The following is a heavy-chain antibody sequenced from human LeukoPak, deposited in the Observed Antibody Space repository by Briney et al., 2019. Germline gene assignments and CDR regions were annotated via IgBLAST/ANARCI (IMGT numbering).Heavy chain of an antibody. CDR3: ARERYFDLDY. J-gene: IGHJ4*02. CDR1: GGYINNPTYY. CDR2: IYTSGST. D-gene: IGHD3-9*01. Sequence: SETLSLTCSVSGGYINNPTYYWGWIRQPPGKGLEWIGRIYTSGSTNYNPSLKSRVTMSVDTSKNQFSLKLSSVTAADTAVYYCARERYFDLDYWGQGTLVTVSS. V-gene: IGHV4-39*07.